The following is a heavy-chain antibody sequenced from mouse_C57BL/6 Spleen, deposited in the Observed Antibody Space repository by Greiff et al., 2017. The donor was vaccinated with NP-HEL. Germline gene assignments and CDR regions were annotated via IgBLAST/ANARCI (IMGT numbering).Heavy chain of an antibody. CDR3: ARSVSEYYGGSYRYFDV. D-gene: IGHD1-1*01. CDR2: INPNNGGT. Sequence: EVQLQQSGPELVKPGASVKIPCKASGYTFTDYNMDWVKQSHGKSLEWIGDINPNNGGTIYNQKFKGKATFTVDKSSSTAYMELRSLTSEDTAVYDCARSVSEYYGGSYRYFDVWGTGTTVTVPS. V-gene: IGHV1-18*01. CDR1: GYTFTDYN. J-gene: IGHJ1*03.